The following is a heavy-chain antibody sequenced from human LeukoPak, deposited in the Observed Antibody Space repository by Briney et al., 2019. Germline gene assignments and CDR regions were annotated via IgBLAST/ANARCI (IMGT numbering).Heavy chain of an antibody. V-gene: IGHV4-34*01. Sequence: SETLSLTCAVSGGSISSGGHSWSWIRQPPGKGLEWIGEINHSGSTNYNPSLKSRVTISVDTSKNQFSLKLSSVTAADTAVYYCAGRERITIFGVVTEDYWGQGTLVTVSS. CDR1: GGSISSGGHS. D-gene: IGHD3-3*01. J-gene: IGHJ4*02. CDR3: AGRERITIFGVVTEDY. CDR2: INHSGST.